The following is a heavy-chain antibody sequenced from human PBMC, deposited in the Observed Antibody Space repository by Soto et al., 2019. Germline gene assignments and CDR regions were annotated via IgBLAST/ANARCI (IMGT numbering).Heavy chain of an antibody. CDR2: IYSGGST. J-gene: IGHJ1*01. Sequence: EVQLVESGGGLIQPGGSLRLSCAASGFTVSSNYMSWVRQAPGKGLEWVSVIYSGGSTYYADSVKVGLTNSRDNSKNTLYLQMNSLRAEDTAVYDGARDRVESGYPEYFQNWGEGTLVTVSS. CDR3: ARDRVESGYPEYFQN. CDR1: GFTVSSNY. V-gene: IGHV3-53*01. D-gene: IGHD3-22*01.